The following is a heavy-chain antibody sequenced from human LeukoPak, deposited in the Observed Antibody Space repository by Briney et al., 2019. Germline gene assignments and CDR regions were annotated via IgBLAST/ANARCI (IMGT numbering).Heavy chain of an antibody. D-gene: IGHD2-15*01. CDR1: GASFNTYY. V-gene: IGHV4-59*01. J-gene: IGHJ2*01. Sequence: SETLSLTCTVSGASFNTYYWSWIRQPPGKGLEWIGYIYYSGSTNYNPSLKSRVTISVDTSKNQFSLKLRSVTAADTAVYYCARGGFSGGILRYFDLWGRGILVTVSS. CDR2: IYYSGST. CDR3: ARGGFSGGILRYFDL.